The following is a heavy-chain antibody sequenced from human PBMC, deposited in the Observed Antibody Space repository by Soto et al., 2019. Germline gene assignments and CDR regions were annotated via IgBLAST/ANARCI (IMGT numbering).Heavy chain of an antibody. Sequence: PSETLSLTCTVSGGSISSGGYYWSLIRQHPGKGLEWIGYIYYSGSTYYNPSLKSRVTISVDTSKNQFSLKLSSVTAADTAVYYCARLNSLGEAAGTGYYGMDVWGQGTTVTVSS. CDR2: IYYSGST. J-gene: IGHJ6*02. CDR3: ARLNSLGEAAGTGYYGMDV. V-gene: IGHV4-31*03. CDR1: GGSISSGGYY. D-gene: IGHD6-13*01.